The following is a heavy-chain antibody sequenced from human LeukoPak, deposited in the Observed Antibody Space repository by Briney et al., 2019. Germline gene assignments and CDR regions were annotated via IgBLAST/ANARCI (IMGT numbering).Heavy chain of an antibody. D-gene: IGHD3-10*01. CDR3: ARGQNGSGSYFKNWFDP. Sequence: SETLSLTCAVYGGSFSGYYWSWIRQPTGKGLEWIGEINHSGSTNYNPSLKSRVTLSVDTSKNQFSLKLSSVTAADTAVYYCARGQNGSGSYFKNWFDPWGQGTLVTVSS. J-gene: IGHJ5*02. CDR2: INHSGST. V-gene: IGHV4-34*01. CDR1: GGSFSGYY.